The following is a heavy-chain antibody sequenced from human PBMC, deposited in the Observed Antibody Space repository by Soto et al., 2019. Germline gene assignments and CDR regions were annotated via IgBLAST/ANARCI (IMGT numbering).Heavy chain of an antibody. CDR1: GFTFSSYW. CDR3: ARGSEYYDFWSGYHPYFDY. J-gene: IGHJ4*02. Sequence: LRLSCAASGFTFSSYWMHWVRQAPGKGLVWVSRINSDGSSTSYADSVKGRFTISRDNAKNTLYLQMNSLRAEDTAVYYCARGSEYYDFWSGYHPYFDYWGQGTLVTVSS. V-gene: IGHV3-74*01. D-gene: IGHD3-3*01. CDR2: INSDGSST.